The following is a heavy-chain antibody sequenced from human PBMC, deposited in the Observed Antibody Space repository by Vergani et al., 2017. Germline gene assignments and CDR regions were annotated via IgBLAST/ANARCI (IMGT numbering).Heavy chain of an antibody. CDR1: GFTFSGYW. Sequence: EVQLVESGGGLVQPGGSLRLSCAASGFTFSGYWMSWVRQAPGKGLEWVANIKQDGSEKYYVDSVKGRFTISRDNAKNSLYLQMNSLRAEDTAVYYCATGYSSSWLYSFDIWGQGTMVTVSS. J-gene: IGHJ3*02. CDR3: ATGYSSSWLYSFDI. CDR2: IKQDGSEK. V-gene: IGHV3-7*03. D-gene: IGHD6-13*01.